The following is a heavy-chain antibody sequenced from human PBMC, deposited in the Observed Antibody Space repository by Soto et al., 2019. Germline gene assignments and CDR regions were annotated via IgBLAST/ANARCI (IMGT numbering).Heavy chain of an antibody. V-gene: IGHV1-69*13. J-gene: IGHJ5*02. CDR3: ARDRGPSSGYYPYWFDP. CDR2: IIPIFGTA. D-gene: IGHD3-22*01. CDR1: GYTFTDYG. Sequence: SVKVSCKTSGYTFTDYGISWVRQAPGQGLEWMGGIIPIFGTANHAQRFQGRVTITADESTSTAYMELSSLRSEDTAVYYCARDRGPSSGYYPYWFDPWGQGTLVTVSS.